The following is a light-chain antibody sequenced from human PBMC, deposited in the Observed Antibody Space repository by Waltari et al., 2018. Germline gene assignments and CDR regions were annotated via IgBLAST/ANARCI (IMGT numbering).Light chain of an antibody. CDR1: NIGTKT. CDR2: SDT. J-gene: IGLJ1*01. Sequence: SYVLTQPPSLSVALGKTARIPCGGNNIGTKTVHWYQHKPGQAPVLLIYSDTDRPSGIPERFTGSKSGTTANLTISTVEAGDEADYYCQVWDGSTDHYVFGSGTKVTV. CDR3: QVWDGSTDHYV. V-gene: IGLV3-21*04.